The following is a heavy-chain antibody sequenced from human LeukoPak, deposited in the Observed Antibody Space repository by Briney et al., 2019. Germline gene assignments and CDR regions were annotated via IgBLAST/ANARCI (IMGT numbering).Heavy chain of an antibody. CDR1: GFTFSTYT. CDR2: ISSSSSYI. D-gene: IGHD3-22*01. V-gene: IGHV3-21*01. CDR3: ASAPYDSTGYDTPLAFDI. J-gene: IGHJ3*02. Sequence: PGGSLRLSCAASGFTFSTYTMNWGSQAPGKGLEWVSTISSSSSYIYYGDSVKGRFTISRDNAKNSLYLQMNSLRAQKTAVYYCASAPYDSTGYDTPLAFDIWGQGTMVTVSS.